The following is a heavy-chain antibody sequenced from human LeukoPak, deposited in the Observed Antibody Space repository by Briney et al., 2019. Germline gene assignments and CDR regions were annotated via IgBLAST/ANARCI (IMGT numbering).Heavy chain of an antibody. V-gene: IGHV3-23*01. D-gene: IGHD6-19*01. Sequence: PGGSLRLSCAASGFNFSSFGVNWVRQGPRKGLEWVSGISFIISTWSADSVKGRFTISQDNSKNTVYLQMNSLRDDDTAVYYCAKGTSSLNYDAFDIWGQGTLVTVSS. CDR2: ISFIIST. CDR3: AKGTSSLNYDAFDI. J-gene: IGHJ3*02. CDR1: GFNFSSFG.